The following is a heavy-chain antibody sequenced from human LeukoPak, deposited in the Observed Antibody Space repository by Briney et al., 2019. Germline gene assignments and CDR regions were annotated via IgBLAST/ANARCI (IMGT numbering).Heavy chain of an antibody. J-gene: IGHJ4*02. Sequence: ASVKVSCKXSGYTFTGYYMHWVRQAPGQGLEWMGWINPNSGGTNYSQKFQGRVTMTRDTSISTAYMELSRLRSDDTAVYYCARNTIVVVPAAYDYWGQGTLVTVSS. V-gene: IGHV1-2*02. D-gene: IGHD2-2*01. CDR2: INPNSGGT. CDR3: ARNTIVVVPAAYDY. CDR1: GYTFTGYY.